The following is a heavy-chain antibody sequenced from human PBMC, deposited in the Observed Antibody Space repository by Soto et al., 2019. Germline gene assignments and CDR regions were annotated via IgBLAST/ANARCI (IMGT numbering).Heavy chain of an antibody. CDR2: ISYDGSNK. V-gene: IGHV3-30-3*01. CDR1: GFTFSSYA. CDR3: ARDQEYYYGDLLTGDDAFDI. Sequence: QVQLVESGGGVVQPGRSLRLSCAASGFTFSSYAMHWVRQAPGKGLEWVAVISYDGSNKYYADSVKGRFTISRDNSKNTLYLQMNSMGAEDTAVYYCARDQEYYYGDLLTGDDAFDIWGQGTMVTVSS. J-gene: IGHJ3*02. D-gene: IGHD4-17*01.